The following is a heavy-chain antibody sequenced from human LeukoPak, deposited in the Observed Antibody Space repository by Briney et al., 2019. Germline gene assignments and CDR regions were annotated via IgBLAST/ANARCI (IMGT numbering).Heavy chain of an antibody. CDR2: VDPEDGKT. CDR3: ATSIGVGAFDY. Sequence: ASVKVSCKASGYSFSDFNINWVRQAPGKGLEWLGRVDPEDGKTVYVERLQGRLTIIVDTSTDTSYMDLSSLTFEDSAFYYCATSIGVGAFDYWGHGTLVTVSS. CDR1: GYSFSDFN. J-gene: IGHJ4*01. D-gene: IGHD1-26*01. V-gene: IGHV1-69-2*01.